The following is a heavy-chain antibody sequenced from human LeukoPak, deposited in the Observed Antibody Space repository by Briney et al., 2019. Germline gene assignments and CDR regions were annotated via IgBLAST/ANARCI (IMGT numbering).Heavy chain of an antibody. V-gene: IGHV3-48*02. J-gene: IGHJ5*02. CDR3: ARMGLPDWFDP. CDR1: GFTFSTYN. D-gene: IGHD3-16*01. Sequence: PGGSLRLSCAASGFTFSTYNMNWVRQAPGKGLEWLSYISTSSSTIYYADSVKGRFTISRDNAKNSLYLQMNRLRDEDTAVYYCARMGLPDWFDPWGQGTLVTVSS. CDR2: ISTSSSTI.